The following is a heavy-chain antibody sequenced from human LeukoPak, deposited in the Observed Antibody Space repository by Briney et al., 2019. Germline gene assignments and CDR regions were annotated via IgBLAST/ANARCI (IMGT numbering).Heavy chain of an antibody. CDR3: ASPSFVDGSSALDY. V-gene: IGHV1-69*13. J-gene: IGHJ4*02. CDR2: IIPIFGTA. CDR1: GGTFSSYA. Sequence: ASVKVSCKASGGTFSSYAISWVRQAPGQGLEWMGGIIPIFGTANYAQKFQGRVTITADESTSTAYMELSSLRSEDTAVYYCASPSFVDGSSALDYWGQGTLVTVSS. D-gene: IGHD6-6*01.